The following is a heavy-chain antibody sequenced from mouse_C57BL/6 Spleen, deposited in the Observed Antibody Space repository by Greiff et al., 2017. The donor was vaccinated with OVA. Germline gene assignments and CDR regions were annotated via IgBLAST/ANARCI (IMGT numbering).Heavy chain of an antibody. CDR3: ARGGYSNYVGFAY. D-gene: IGHD2-5*01. CDR1: GYTFTSYG. Sequence: QVQLQQSGAELARPGASVKLSCKASGYTFTSYGISWVKQRTGQGLEWIGEIYPRSGNTYYNEQFKGKATLTADKSSSTAYMELRSLTSEDSAVYVCARGGYSNYVGFAYWGQGTLVTVSA. CDR2: IYPRSGNT. J-gene: IGHJ3*01. V-gene: IGHV1-81*01.